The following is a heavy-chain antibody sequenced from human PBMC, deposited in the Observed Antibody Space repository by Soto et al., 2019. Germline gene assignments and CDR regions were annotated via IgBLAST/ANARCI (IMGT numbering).Heavy chain of an antibody. CDR2: IWYVGSNK. V-gene: IGHV3-33*01. CDR3: ERDPVWDSRRWFFDY. D-gene: IGHD6-13*01. CDR1: GFTFSSYG. Sequence: QVPLVESGGGVVQPGRSLRLSCAASGFTFSSYGMHWVRQAPGKGLERVAVIWYVGSNKYYADSVKGRFTISRDNSKNTLYIKMNSLRVEDTAVYYCERDPVWDSRRWFFDYWGQGSMVTVYS. J-gene: IGHJ4*02.